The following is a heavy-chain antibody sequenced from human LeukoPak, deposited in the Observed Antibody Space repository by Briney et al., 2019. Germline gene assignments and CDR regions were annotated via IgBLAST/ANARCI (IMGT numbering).Heavy chain of an antibody. J-gene: IGHJ5*02. V-gene: IGHV4-31*03. D-gene: IGHD2-2*01. Sequence: PSETLSLTCTVSGGSISSGVYYWSWIRQHPGKGLEWIGYIYYSGSTYYNPSLKSRVTISVDKSMNQFSLKLSSVTATDTAMYYCARRGSTSSIFKMGGWFDPWGQGTLVTVSS. CDR3: ARRGSTSSIFKMGGWFDP. CDR1: GGSISSGVYY. CDR2: IYYSGST.